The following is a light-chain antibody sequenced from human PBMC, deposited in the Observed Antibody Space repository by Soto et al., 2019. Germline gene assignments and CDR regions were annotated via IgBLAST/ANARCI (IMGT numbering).Light chain of an antibody. V-gene: IGKV3-11*01. CDR2: DAS. CDR1: QSVSSY. Sequence: EIVLTQSPATLSLSPGERATLSCRPSQSVSSYLAWYQQKPGQAPRLLIYDASSRATGIPARFSGSGSGTDFTLTLSSLEPEDFAVYYCQQRSNWPVTFGQGTKVEIK. J-gene: IGKJ1*01. CDR3: QQRSNWPVT.